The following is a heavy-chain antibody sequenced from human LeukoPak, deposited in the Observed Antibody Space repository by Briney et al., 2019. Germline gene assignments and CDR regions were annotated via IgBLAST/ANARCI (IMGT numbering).Heavy chain of an antibody. D-gene: IGHD3-9*01. V-gene: IGHV3-30*04. J-gene: IGHJ4*02. CDR1: GFTFSSYA. CDR2: ISYDGSNK. Sequence: GGSLRLSCAASGFTFSSYAMHWVRQAPGKGLEWVAVISYDGSNKYYADSVKGRFTISRDNSKNTLYLQMNSLGAEDTAVYYCARGIDSGYWGQGTLVTVSS. CDR3: ARGIDSGY.